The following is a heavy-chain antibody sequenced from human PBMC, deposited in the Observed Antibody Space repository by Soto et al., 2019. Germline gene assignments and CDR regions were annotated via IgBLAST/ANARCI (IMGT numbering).Heavy chain of an antibody. CDR3: ARGGALNYYDSSGYYGNDY. Sequence: QVQLVQSGAEVKKPGSSVKVSCKASGGTFSSYAISWVRQAPGQGLEWMGGIIPIFGTANYAQKFQGRVTITADESTSTAYMGLSSLRSEDTAVYYCARGGALNYYDSSGYYGNDYWGQGTLVTVSS. CDR1: GGTFSSYA. V-gene: IGHV1-69*01. J-gene: IGHJ4*02. CDR2: IIPIFGTA. D-gene: IGHD3-22*01.